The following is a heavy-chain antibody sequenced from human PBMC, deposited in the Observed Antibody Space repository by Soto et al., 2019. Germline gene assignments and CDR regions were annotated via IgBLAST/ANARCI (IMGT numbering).Heavy chain of an antibody. CDR1: GFTFDDYA. V-gene: IGHV3-9*01. Sequence: GGSLRLSCAASGFTFDDYAMHWVRQAPGKGLEWVSGISWNSGSIGYADSVKGRFTISRDNAKNSLYLQMNSLRAEDTALYYCAKDRVAAASYSFDYWGQGTLVTVSS. CDR3: AKDRVAAASYSFDY. J-gene: IGHJ4*02. CDR2: ISWNSGSI. D-gene: IGHD2-2*01.